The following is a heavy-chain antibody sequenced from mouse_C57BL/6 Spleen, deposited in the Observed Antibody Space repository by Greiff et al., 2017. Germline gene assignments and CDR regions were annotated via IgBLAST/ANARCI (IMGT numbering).Heavy chain of an antibody. D-gene: IGHD1-1*01. V-gene: IGHV1-15*01. CDR1: GYTFTDYE. CDR3: TRGGSSYVDY. CDR2: IDPETGGT. Sequence: LQQSGAELVRPGASVTLSCKASGYTFTDYEMHWVKQTPVHGLEWIGAIDPETGGTAYNQKFKGKAILTADKSSSTAYMELRSLTSEDSAVYYCTRGGSSYVDYWGQGTSVTVSS. J-gene: IGHJ4*01.